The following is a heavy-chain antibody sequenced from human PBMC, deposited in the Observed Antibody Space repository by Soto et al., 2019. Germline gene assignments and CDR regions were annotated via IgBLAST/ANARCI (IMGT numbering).Heavy chain of an antibody. Sequence: SETLSLTCSVSGGSISSIYWSWIRQPPGKGLEWIGYMYYTGSTIYNPSFKSRVTISVDTSKNQFSLKLNSVTAADTAVYYCARDLWGYCGTDCYPLDVWGQGTTVTVSS. D-gene: IGHD2-21*02. CDR1: GGSISSIY. V-gene: IGHV4-59*01. CDR3: ARDLWGYCGTDCYPLDV. J-gene: IGHJ6*02. CDR2: MYYTGST.